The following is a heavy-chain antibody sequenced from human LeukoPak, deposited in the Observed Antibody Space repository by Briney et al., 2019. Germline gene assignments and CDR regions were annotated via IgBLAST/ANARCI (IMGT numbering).Heavy chain of an antibody. CDR3: ARDRDTAMVHDAFDI. V-gene: IGHV3-30*04. J-gene: IGHJ3*02. CDR1: GFTFSSYA. CDR2: ISYDGSNK. Sequence: GGPLRLSCAASGFTFSSYAMHWVRQAPGKGLEWVAVISYDGSNKYYADSVKGRFTISRDNSKNTLYLQMNSLRAEDTAVCYCARDRDTAMVHDAFDIWGQGTMVTVSS. D-gene: IGHD5-18*01.